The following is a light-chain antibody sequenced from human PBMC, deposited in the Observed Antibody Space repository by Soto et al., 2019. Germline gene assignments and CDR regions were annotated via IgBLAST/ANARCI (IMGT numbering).Light chain of an antibody. Sequence: DIHMTQSPSSLSASVGDRVTITCRASQSISSYLNWYQQKPGKAPKLLIYAASSLQSGVPSRCSGSGSGTDFTLTISSLQPEDFATYYCQQSYSTPYTFGQGTKVDSK. CDR1: QSISSY. CDR2: AAS. V-gene: IGKV1-39*01. CDR3: QQSYSTPYT. J-gene: IGKJ2*01.